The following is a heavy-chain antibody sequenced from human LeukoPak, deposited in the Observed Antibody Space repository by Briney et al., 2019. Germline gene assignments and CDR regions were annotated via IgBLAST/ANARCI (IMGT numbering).Heavy chain of an antibody. V-gene: IGHV3-23*01. CDR1: GFIFSSYD. J-gene: IGHJ4*02. CDR2: ISGSGGST. Sequence: GGSLRLSCSASGFIFSSYDMSWVRQAPGKGLEWVSAISGSGGSTYYADSVKGRFTISRDNSKNTLYLQMNSLRAEDTAVYYCAKSTQLRGGIATDFDSWGQGTLVTVSS. CDR3: AKSTQLRGGIATDFDS. D-gene: IGHD3-16*02.